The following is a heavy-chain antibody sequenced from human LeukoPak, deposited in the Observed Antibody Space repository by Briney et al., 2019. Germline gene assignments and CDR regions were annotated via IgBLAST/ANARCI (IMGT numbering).Heavy chain of an antibody. V-gene: IGHV3-30-3*01. CDR1: GFTFNTYA. D-gene: IGHD4-11*01. Sequence: GGSLRLSCAASGFTFNTYALHWVRQAPGKGLEWVAVISYDGGNNHYADSVKGRFTISRDSSKNTLLLQMNSLRAEDTAVYYCARNYRAVAQGLWWFDPWGQGTLVTVSS. J-gene: IGHJ5*02. CDR2: ISYDGGNN. CDR3: ARNYRAVAQGLWWFDP.